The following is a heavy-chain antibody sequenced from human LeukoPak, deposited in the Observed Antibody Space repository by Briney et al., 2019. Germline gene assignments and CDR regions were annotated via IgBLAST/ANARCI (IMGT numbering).Heavy chain of an antibody. V-gene: IGHV3-74*01. Sequence: PGGSLGLSCAASGFTFSSYWMHWVRQAPGKGLVWVSRIKSDGSTSYADSVKGRFTISRDNAKNTVSLQMNSLRAEDTGVYYCARAPSEIGGYYPEYFRHWGQGTLVTVSS. CDR1: GFTFSSYW. CDR3: ARAPSEIGGYYPEYFRH. D-gene: IGHD3-22*01. J-gene: IGHJ1*01. CDR2: IKSDGST.